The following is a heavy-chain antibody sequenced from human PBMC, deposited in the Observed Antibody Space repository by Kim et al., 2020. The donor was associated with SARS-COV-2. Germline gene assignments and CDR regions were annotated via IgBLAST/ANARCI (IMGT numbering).Heavy chain of an antibody. J-gene: IGHJ3*02. CDR2: INHSGST. CDR3: ARGPARYSYGWEVWAFDI. CDR1: GGSFSGYY. V-gene: IGHV4-34*01. D-gene: IGHD5-18*01. Sequence: SETLSLTCAVYGGSFSGYYWSWIRQPPGKGLEWIGEINHSGSTNYNPSLKSRVTISVDTSKNQFSLKLSSVTAADTAVYYCARGPARYSYGWEVWAFDI.